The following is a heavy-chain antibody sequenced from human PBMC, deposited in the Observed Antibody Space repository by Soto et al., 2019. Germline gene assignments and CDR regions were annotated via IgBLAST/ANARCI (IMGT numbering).Heavy chain of an antibody. V-gene: IGHV1-69*09. J-gene: IGHJ4*02. CDR1: WNLASGYW. CDR3: ATMKRARLDS. CDR2: INPTLDST. D-gene: IGHD6-25*01. Sequence: QEQVVQSGPAMKEPGSFGKGSCRASWNLASGYWFKRVGAGPGQGLEWVGRINPTLDSTQYAQNLQGRVSITVDKSTDTAYLEVTSLRLEDTAIYFCATMKRARLDSWGRGTVVTVSS.